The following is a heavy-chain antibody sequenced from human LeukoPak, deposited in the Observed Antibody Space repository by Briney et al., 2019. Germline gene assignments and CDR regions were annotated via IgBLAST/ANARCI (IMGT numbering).Heavy chain of an antibody. CDR2: INPRGTAT. CDR1: GYSFTSHY. J-gene: IGHJ5*02. D-gene: IGHD4-23*01. V-gene: IGHV1-46*01. CDR3: ARDNSMHERGWWFDP. Sequence: ASVKVSCKASGYSFTSHYMHWVRQAPGQGLEWMGVINPRGTATIYAEKFKGRIILTRDMSTITDYMELSSLKSDDTFVYYCARDNSMHERGWWFDPWGQGNRVTVSS.